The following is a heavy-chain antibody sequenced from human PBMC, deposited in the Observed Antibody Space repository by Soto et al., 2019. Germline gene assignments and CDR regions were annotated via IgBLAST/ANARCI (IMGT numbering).Heavy chain of an antibody. Sequence: SETLSLTCTVSGGSISSSSYYWGWIRQPPGKGLEWIGRIYYSGSTYYNPSLKSRVTISVETSKNQFSLKLSSVTAEDTAVYYCARNAFGVVMVSWFDPWGQGTLVTVSS. D-gene: IGHD3-3*01. J-gene: IGHJ5*02. CDR1: GGSISSSSYY. CDR3: ARNAFGVVMVSWFDP. CDR2: IYYSGST. V-gene: IGHV4-39*01.